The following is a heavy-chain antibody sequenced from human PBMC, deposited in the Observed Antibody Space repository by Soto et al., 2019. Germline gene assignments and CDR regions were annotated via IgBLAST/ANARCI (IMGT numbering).Heavy chain of an antibody. CDR2: IIGSGGET. CDR3: AKEGLSRHFDFDS. V-gene: IGHV3-23*01. D-gene: IGHD3-9*01. J-gene: IGHJ4*02. CDR1: GFTFSSHA. Sequence: GGSLRLSCAASGFTFSSHAMSWVRQAPGKGLEWVSSIIGSGGETFYEDSVKGRFTISRDNSRNTLFLQMNNLRADDAAVYFCAKEGLSRHFDFDSWGQGTLVTVSS.